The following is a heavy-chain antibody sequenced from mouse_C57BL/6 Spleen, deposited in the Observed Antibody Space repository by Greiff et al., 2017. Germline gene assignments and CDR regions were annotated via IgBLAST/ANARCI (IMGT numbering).Heavy chain of an antibody. V-gene: IGHV1-26*01. CDR2: INPNNGGT. CDR1: GYTFTDYY. J-gene: IGHJ2*01. CDR3: ARCDYDGGDDY. Sequence: EVQLQQSGPELVKPGASVKISCKASGYTFTDYYMNWVKQSHGKSLEWIGDINPNNGGTSYNQKFKGKATLTVDKSSSTAYMELRSLTSEDSAVYYCARCDYDGGDDYWGQGTTLTVSS. D-gene: IGHD2-4*01.